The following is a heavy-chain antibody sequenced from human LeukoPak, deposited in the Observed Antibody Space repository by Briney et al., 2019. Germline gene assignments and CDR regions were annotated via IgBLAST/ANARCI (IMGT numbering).Heavy chain of an antibody. CDR2: IYHSGST. CDR3: ARARRSWGTFDI. D-gene: IGHD7-27*01. V-gene: IGHV4-38-2*02. Sequence: SETLSLTCTVSGGSISSYYWGWIRQPPGKGLEWIGTIYHSGSTYYNPSLKSRITISVDTSKNQFSLKLSSVTAADTAVYYCARARRSWGTFDIWGQGSMVTVSS. CDR1: GGSISSYY. J-gene: IGHJ3*02.